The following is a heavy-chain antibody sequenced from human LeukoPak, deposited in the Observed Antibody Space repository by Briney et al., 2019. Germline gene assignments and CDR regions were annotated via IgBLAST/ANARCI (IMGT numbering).Heavy chain of an antibody. Sequence: PGGSLRLSCAASGFTFSSYSMNWVRQAPGKGLEWVSSISSSSSYTYYADSVKGRFTISRDNAKNSLYLQMNSLRAEDTAVYYCARVITMVRGVGFDYWGQGTLVTVSS. J-gene: IGHJ4*02. CDR1: GFTFSSYS. V-gene: IGHV3-21*01. CDR3: ARVITMVRGVGFDY. CDR2: ISSSSSYT. D-gene: IGHD3-10*01.